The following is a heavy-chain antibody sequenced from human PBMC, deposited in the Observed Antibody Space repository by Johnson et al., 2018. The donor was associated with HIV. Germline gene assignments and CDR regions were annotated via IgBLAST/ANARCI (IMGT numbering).Heavy chain of an antibody. J-gene: IGHJ3*02. D-gene: IGHD6-19*01. CDR2: IYSGGST. CDR1: GFTVSSNY. CDR3: ASFGRAVAADAFEI. V-gene: IGHV3-53*01. Sequence: VQLVESGGGLIQPGGSLRLSCAASGFTVSSNYMSWVRQAPGKGLEWVSVIYSGGSTYYADSVKGRFTISRDNYKNTLYLQMNSLRAEDPAVYYLASFGRAVAADAFEIWCQGTMVTVSS.